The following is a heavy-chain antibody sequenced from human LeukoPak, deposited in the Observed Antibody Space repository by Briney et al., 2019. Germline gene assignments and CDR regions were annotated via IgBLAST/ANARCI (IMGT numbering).Heavy chain of an antibody. V-gene: IGHV3-30*02. Sequence: GGSLRLSCVGSGFNIGHYGLHWVRQAPGKGLEWVAFIQADAQNRWYADSVKGRFTISKDNSKSTVYPHMNSLKGDDTAVYYCAKDFWALDATQNSDWGQGTLVTVSS. J-gene: IGHJ4*02. CDR2: IQADAQNR. CDR3: AKDFWALDATQNSD. D-gene: IGHD3-3*01. CDR1: GFNIGHYG.